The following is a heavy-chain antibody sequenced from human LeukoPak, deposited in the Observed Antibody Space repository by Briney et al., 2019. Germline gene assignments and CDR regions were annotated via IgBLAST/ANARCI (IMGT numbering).Heavy chain of an antibody. CDR1: GYIFTSYW. J-gene: IGHJ3*02. CDR3: ARPPLGYCSSTSCSPDAFDI. V-gene: IGHV5-51*01. CDR2: IYPGDSDT. Sequence: GESLKISCKGSGYIFTSYWIGWVRQMPGKGLEWMGIIYPGDSDTRYSPSFQGQVTISADKSISTAYLQWSSLKASDTAMYYCARPPLGYCSSTSCSPDAFDIWGQGTMVSVSS. D-gene: IGHD2-2*01.